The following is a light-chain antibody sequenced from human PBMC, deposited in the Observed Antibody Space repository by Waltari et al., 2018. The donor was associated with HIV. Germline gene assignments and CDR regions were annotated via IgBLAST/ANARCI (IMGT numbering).Light chain of an antibody. CDR2: GAS. CDR1: QNVITN. CDR3: QQYNNWPRT. J-gene: IGKJ1*01. V-gene: IGKV3-15*01. Sequence: EIVMTQSPATLSVSPGERVTLSCRASQNVITNLAWYQQKPGQATRLLIYGASSRATGVPPRFSGGGSGTEFTLTIGSLQSEDFAFYYCQQYNNWPRTFCQGAKVEVK.